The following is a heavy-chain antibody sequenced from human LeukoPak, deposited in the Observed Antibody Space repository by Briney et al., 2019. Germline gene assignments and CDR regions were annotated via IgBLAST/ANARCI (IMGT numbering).Heavy chain of an antibody. CDR3: AKALLRLGELSSSLFDY. D-gene: IGHD3-16*02. CDR2: ISYDGSNK. J-gene: IGHJ4*02. V-gene: IGHV3-30*18. CDR1: GFTFSTYW. Sequence: GGSLRLSCAASGFTFSTYWMSWVRQAPGEGLEWVAVISYDGSNKYYADSVKGRFTISRDNSKNTLYLQINSLRAEDTAVYYCAKALLRLGELSSSLFDYWGQGTLVTVSS.